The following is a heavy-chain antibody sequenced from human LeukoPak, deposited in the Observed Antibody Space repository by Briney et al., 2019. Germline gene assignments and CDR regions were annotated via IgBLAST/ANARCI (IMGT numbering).Heavy chain of an antibody. CDR1: GYTFTSYG. CDR3: ARGRLEMAPRKDDSFDI. D-gene: IGHD5-24*01. CDR2: IRPYNDNI. V-gene: IGHV1-18*01. Sequence: GASEKVSCKASGYTFTSYGITWVRQAPGQGLEWMGWIRPYNDNINYALKVQGRVTMTTDTSTNTAYMELRGLRSDDTAVYYCARGRLEMAPRKDDSFDIWGQGTMVTVSS. J-gene: IGHJ3*02.